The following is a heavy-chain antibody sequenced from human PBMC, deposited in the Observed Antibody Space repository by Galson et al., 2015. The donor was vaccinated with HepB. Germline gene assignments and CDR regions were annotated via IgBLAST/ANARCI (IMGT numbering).Heavy chain of an antibody. CDR3: ARAKEGRGYFDY. J-gene: IGHJ4*02. V-gene: IGHV4-4*02. CDR1: GDSISNDRW. Sequence: LSLTCAVSGDSISNDRWWSWVRQPPGEGLEWIGEAYHSGGTNYGPSLKSRVTISVDKSKNQFSLKLTSVTAADTAVYYCARAKEGRGYFDYWGQGTLVTVSS. D-gene: IGHD3-10*01. CDR2: AYHSGGT.